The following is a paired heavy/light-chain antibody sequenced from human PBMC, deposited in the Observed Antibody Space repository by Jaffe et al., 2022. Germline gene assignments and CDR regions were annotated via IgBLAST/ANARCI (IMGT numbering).Light chain of an antibody. CDR3: GTWDSSRTFYV. J-gene: IGLJ1*01. CDR1: SSDIGNCF. CDR2: ENN. Sequence: QPVLTQPPSVSAAPGQKVTISCSGSSSDIGNCFVSWYQQLPGTAPKLLMYENNKRPSGIPDRFSGSKSGTSATLGITGLQTGDEAEYYCGTWDSSRTFYVFGTGTKVTVL. V-gene: IGLV1-51*01.
Heavy chain of an antibody. V-gene: IGHV4-39*01. J-gene: IGHJ4*02. Sequence: QLQLQESGPGLVKPSETLSLTCTVSSGSIYTTSYYWGWIRQPPGKGLEWIGSIYYSGTTYYNPSLKSRITISVDTSKNQFSLELKSMSAADTAVYSCGRSTGDGTAYFDYWGQGILVTVSS. CDR2: IYYSGTT. CDR1: SGSIYTTSYY. CDR3: GRSTGDGTAYFDY. D-gene: IGHD3-16*01.